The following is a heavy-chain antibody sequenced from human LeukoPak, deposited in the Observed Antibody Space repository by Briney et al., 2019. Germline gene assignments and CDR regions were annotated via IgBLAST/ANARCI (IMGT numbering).Heavy chain of an antibody. D-gene: IGHD2-8*01. CDR2: ISGSGGST. Sequence: GGSLRLSCAASGFTFSSYAMSWVRQAPGKGLEWVSAISGSGGSTYYADSVKGRFTISRDNSKNTLYLHMNSLRADDTALYYCARDPNINAFDIWGQGTTVTVSS. J-gene: IGHJ3*02. V-gene: IGHV3-23*01. CDR1: GFTFSSYA. CDR3: ARDPNINAFDI.